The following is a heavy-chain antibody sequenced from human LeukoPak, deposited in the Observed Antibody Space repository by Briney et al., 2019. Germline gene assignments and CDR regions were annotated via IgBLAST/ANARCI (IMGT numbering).Heavy chain of an antibody. CDR2: IYHSGST. D-gene: IGHD5-18*01. CDR1: GYSISSGYY. J-gene: IGHJ4*02. V-gene: IGHV4-38-2*02. CDR3: ARGDTAMVMN. Sequence: SETLSLTCTVSGYSISSGYYWGWIRQPPGKGLEWIGSIYHSGSTYYNPSLKSRVTISVDTSKNQFSLKLSSVTAADTAVYYCARGDTAMVMNWGQGTLVTVSS.